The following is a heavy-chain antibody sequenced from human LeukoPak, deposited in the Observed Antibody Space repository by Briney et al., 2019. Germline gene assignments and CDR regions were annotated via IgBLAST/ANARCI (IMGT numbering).Heavy chain of an antibody. CDR1: GCTFTSYA. D-gene: IGHD3-10*01. Sequence: RWASVTVSCKASGCTFTSYAMHWLGQAPAQKGAGMGWINAGNGNTKYSQKLQGRVTITRDTYASTAYMEPSSLRSEDTAAYYCARIGGAMVRGVTYYYYGMDVWGKGTTVTVSS. CDR3: ARIGGAMVRGVTYYYYGMDV. J-gene: IGHJ6*04. V-gene: IGHV1-3*01. CDR2: INAGNGNT.